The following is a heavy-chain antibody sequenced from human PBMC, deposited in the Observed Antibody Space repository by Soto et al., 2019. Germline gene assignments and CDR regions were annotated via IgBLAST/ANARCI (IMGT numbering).Heavy chain of an antibody. CDR2: FDPEDGET. CDR3: ATVNYGDYPFDP. CDR1: GYTLTELS. V-gene: IGHV1-24*01. Sequence: ASVKVSCKVSGYTLTELSMHWVRQAPGKGLEWMGGFDPEDGETIYAQKFQGRVTMTEDTSTDTAYMELSSLRSEDTAVYYCATVNYGDYPFDPWGQGTLVTVSS. J-gene: IGHJ5*02. D-gene: IGHD4-17*01.